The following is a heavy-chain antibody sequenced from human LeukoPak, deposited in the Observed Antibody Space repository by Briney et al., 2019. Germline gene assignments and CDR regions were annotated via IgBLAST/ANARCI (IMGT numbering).Heavy chain of an antibody. Sequence: SETLSLTCTVSGYSISSGYYWGWIRQPPGKGLEWIGSIYHSGSTYYNPSLKSRVTISVDTSKNQFSLKLSSVTAADTAVYYCARLQGFISGYGTEGYWGQGTLVTVSS. CDR3: ARLQGFISGYGTEGY. CDR1: GYSISSGYY. D-gene: IGHD5-12*01. CDR2: IYHSGST. J-gene: IGHJ4*02. V-gene: IGHV4-38-2*02.